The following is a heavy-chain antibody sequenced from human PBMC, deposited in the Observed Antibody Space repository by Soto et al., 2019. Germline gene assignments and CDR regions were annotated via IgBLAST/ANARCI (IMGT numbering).Heavy chain of an antibody. D-gene: IGHD1-7*01. CDR3: ASAKMTGTRIEY. Sequence: QVQLQESGPGLVKSSQTLSLTCTVSGGSIRNVGYYWGWIRQHPGKGLEWIGYIHYSGNTYYNPSLKSRVSISVDTSKKQFSLTLPSVAAADTAVYYCASAKMTGTRIEYWGQGTLVTVSS. V-gene: IGHV4-31*03. J-gene: IGHJ4*02. CDR2: IHYSGNT. CDR1: GGSIRNVGYY.